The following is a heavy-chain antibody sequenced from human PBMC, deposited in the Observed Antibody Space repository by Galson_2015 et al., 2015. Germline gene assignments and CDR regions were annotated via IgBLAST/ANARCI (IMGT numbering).Heavy chain of an antibody. V-gene: IGHV4-4*02. CDR1: GDSISSRNW. CDR3: VRVHRVATGFDY. D-gene: IGHD5-12*01. Sequence: SETLSLTCAVSGDSISSRNWWSWVRQSPGQGLAWIGEIYHTGHTNYNPSLKSRLTISVDKSNSQFSMNLTSVTVADTALYYCVRVHRVATGFDYWGQGTLVTVSS. J-gene: IGHJ4*02. CDR2: IYHTGHT.